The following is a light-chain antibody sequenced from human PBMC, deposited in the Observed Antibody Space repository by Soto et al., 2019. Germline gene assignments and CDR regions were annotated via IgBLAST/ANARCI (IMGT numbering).Light chain of an antibody. CDR1: QSISSY. V-gene: IGKV1-39*01. CDR2: AAS. J-gene: IGKJ2*01. CDR3: QQSYSTLMYT. Sequence: DIQMTQSPSSLSASVGDRVTITCRASQSISSYLNWYQQKPGKAPKLMIYAASSLQSGVPSRFSGSGSGTDFTLTISSLQPEDFATYYCQQSYSTLMYTFGQGNKLEIK.